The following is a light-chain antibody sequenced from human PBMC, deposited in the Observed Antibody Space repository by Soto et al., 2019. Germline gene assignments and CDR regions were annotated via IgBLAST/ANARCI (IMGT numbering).Light chain of an antibody. CDR3: PHYNSQRT. Sequence: DIQMTQSPSTLSASVGDRVTITCRASQYISSWVAWYQQKPGKAPKLLIYKASSLESGVPSRFSGSGSGTEFTLTISSLQPDDFATYYCPHYNSQRTFGQGTKVDIK. CDR1: QYISSW. CDR2: KAS. V-gene: IGKV1-5*03. J-gene: IGKJ1*01.